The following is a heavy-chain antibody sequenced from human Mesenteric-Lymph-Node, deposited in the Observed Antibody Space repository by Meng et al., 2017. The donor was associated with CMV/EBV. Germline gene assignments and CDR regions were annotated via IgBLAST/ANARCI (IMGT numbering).Heavy chain of an antibody. CDR2: ISWDGGST. J-gene: IGHJ6*02. D-gene: IGHD6-13*01. CDR3: AKARAAAGPSYYYYGMDV. CDR1: GFTFDDYA. V-gene: IGHV3-43D*03. Sequence: GGSLRLSCAASGFTFDDYAMHWVRQAPGKGLEWVSLISWDGGSTYYADSVKGRFTISRDNSKNSLYLQMNSLRAEDTALYYCAKARAAAGPSYYYYGMDVWGQGTTVTVSS.